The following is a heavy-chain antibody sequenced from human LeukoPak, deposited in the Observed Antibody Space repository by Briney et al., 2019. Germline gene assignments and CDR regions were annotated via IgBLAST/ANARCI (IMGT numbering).Heavy chain of an antibody. CDR1: GGSISSYY. Sequence: KPSETLSLTCTVSGGSISSYYWGWLRQPPGKGLEWIGYIYYSGSTNYNPSLKSRVTISVDTSKNQFSLKLSSVTAADTAVYYCARSSSSWYGHFDYWGQGTLGTVSS. J-gene: IGHJ4*02. CDR2: IYYSGST. CDR3: ARSSSSWYGHFDY. D-gene: IGHD6-13*01. V-gene: IGHV4-59*01.